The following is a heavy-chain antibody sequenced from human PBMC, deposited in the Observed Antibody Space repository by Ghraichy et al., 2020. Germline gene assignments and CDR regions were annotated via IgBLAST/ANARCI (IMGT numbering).Heavy chain of an antibody. D-gene: IGHD6-13*01. CDR3: ARDRCSCLDN. V-gene: IGHV1-18*01. CDR1: GYSFSTYG. CDR2: ISGYDGKT. J-gene: IGHJ4*02. Sequence: ASVKVSCKASGYSFSTYGVGWVRQAPGQGLEWMGWISGYDGKTNYAQKLQGRVIMTIDAATTTAYMELRTLTSDDTAVYYCARDRCSCLDNWGQGTLVTVAS.